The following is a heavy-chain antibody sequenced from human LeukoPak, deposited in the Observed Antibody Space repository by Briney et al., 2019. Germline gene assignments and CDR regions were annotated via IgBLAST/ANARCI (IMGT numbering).Heavy chain of an antibody. CDR2: ISGSGGST. J-gene: IGHJ3*02. D-gene: IGHD3-3*01. V-gene: IGHV3-23*01. CDR1: GFTFSSYA. Sequence: GGSLRLSCAASGFTFSSYAMSWVRQAPGKGLEWVSAISGSGGSTYYVDSVKGRFTISRDNSENTLYLQMNSLRAEDTAVYYCAKHVLRFLEWLPIDAFDIWGQGTMVTVSS. CDR3: AKHVLRFLEWLPIDAFDI.